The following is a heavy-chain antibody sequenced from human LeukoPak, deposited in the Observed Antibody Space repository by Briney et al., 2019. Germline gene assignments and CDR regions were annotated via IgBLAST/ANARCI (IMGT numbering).Heavy chain of an antibody. V-gene: IGHV3-66*01. D-gene: IGHD2/OR15-2a*01. CDR1: GFTVSSNY. CDR3: ARDSTTDFYFDY. CDR2: IYSGGST. J-gene: IGHJ4*02. Sequence: GGSLRLSCAASGFTVSSNYMSWVRQAPGKGLEWVSVIYSGGSTYSADSVKGRFTISRDNSKNTLYLQVNSLRAEDTAVYYCARDSTTDFYFDYWGQGTLVTVSS.